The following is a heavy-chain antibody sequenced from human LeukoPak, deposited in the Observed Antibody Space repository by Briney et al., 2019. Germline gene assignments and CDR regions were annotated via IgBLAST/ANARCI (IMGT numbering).Heavy chain of an antibody. CDR3: ASLTTAEAFDI. J-gene: IGHJ3*02. V-gene: IGHV4-59*01. D-gene: IGHD3-22*01. CDR1: GGSISIYY. CDR2: IYDSGST. Sequence: KPSETLSLTCTVSGGSISIYYWSWIRQPPGKGLEWIGYIYDSGSTNYNPSLKSRFTISVDTSKNPFSLKLSSVTAADTAVYYCASLTTAEAFDIWGQGTMVTVSS.